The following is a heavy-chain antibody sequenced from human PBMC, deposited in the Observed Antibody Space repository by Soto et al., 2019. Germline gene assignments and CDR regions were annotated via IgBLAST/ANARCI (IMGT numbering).Heavy chain of an antibody. J-gene: IGHJ6*02. CDR2: MNPNSGNT. CDR3: ARERSIVRGVSSWYYYYGMDV. CDR1: GYTFTSYD. Sequence: ASVKVSCKASGYTFTSYDINWVRQATGQGLEWMGWMNPNSGNTGYAQKFQGRVTMTRNTSISTAYMELSSLRSEDTAVYYCARERSIVRGVSSWYYYYGMDVWGQGTTVTVSS. V-gene: IGHV1-8*01. D-gene: IGHD3-10*01.